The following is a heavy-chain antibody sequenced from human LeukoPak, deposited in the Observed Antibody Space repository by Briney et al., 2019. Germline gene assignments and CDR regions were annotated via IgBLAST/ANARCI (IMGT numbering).Heavy chain of an antibody. J-gene: IGHJ1*01. CDR3: ARDHFDSSGYYYLLWYFEH. CDR1: GYTFTNYY. D-gene: IGHD3-22*01. V-gene: IGHV1-46*01. CDR2: IKPSGGGT. Sequence: ASVNVSCKASGYTFTNYYVHWVRQAPGQGLEWMGIIKPSGGGTSYALKFQGRVTMTRDTSTSTAYMELSRLRSEDTAVYYCARDHFDSSGYYYLLWYFEHLGQGPQVTVSS.